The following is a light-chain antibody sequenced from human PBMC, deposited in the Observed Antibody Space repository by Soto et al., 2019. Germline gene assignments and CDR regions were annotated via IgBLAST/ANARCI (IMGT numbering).Light chain of an antibody. Sequence: DIQMTQSPSIVSASVGDRVTITCRASQRIDNWLAWYQQKPGTAPKLLIYKATILQSGVPLRFSGSGSGTEFTLTISSLVPDDFATVYFQEYETFSPWTFGQGSKVEVK. CDR3: QEYETFSPWT. V-gene: IGKV1-5*03. J-gene: IGKJ1*01. CDR2: KAT. CDR1: QRIDNW.